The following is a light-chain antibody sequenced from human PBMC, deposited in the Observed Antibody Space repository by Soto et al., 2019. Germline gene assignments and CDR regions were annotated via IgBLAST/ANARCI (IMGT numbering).Light chain of an antibody. J-gene: IGKJ2*01. Sequence: EIVLTQSPGTLSLSPGETATLSCRASQNIGNIFLFWYQQKPGQAPRLLIYGASSRATGIPDRFSGSGSGTDFTLTINRLEPEDFAVYYCHQYSSAPYTFGHGTNLEIK. V-gene: IGKV3-20*01. CDR3: HQYSSAPYT. CDR2: GAS. CDR1: QNIGNIF.